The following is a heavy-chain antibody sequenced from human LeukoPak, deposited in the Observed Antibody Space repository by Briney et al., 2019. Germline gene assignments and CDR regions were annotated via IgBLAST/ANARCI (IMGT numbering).Heavy chain of an antibody. V-gene: IGHV5-10-1*01. D-gene: IGHD5-12*01. J-gene: IGHJ4*02. Sequence: GESLRISCKGSGYSFTSYWISWVRQMPGKGLEWMGRIDPSDSYTNYSPSFQGHVTISADKFISTAYLQWSSLKASDTAMYYCAAHREATIGQFDYWGQGTLVTVSS. CDR1: GYSFTSYW. CDR3: AAHREATIGQFDY. CDR2: IDPSDSYT.